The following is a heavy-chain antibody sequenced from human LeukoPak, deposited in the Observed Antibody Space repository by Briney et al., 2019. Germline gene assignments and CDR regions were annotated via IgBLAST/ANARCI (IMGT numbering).Heavy chain of an antibody. Sequence: SETLSLTCTVSGGSISSYYWSWIRQPTGKGLEWIGRIYTSGSTNYNPSLKSRVTMSVDTSKNQFSLKLSSVTAADTAVYYCARDLGSYYEYWFDRWGQGTLVTVSA. CDR2: IYTSGST. J-gene: IGHJ5*01. D-gene: IGHD1-26*01. CDR1: GGSISSYY. V-gene: IGHV4-4*07. CDR3: ARDLGSYYEYWFDR.